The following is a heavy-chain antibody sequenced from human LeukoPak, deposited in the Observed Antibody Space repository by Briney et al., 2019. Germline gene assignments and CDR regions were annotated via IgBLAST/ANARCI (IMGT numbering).Heavy chain of an antibody. CDR1: GGSISSGDYY. CDR3: ARIFYDILTIYFDY. CDR2: IYYSGST. V-gene: IGHV4-30-4*01. J-gene: IGHJ4*02. D-gene: IGHD3-9*01. Sequence: PSQTLSLTCTVSGGSISSGDYYWSWIRQPPGKGLEWIGYIYYSGSTYYNPSLKSRVTISVDTSKNQFSLKLSSVTAADTAVYYCARIFYDILTIYFDYWGQGTLVTVYS.